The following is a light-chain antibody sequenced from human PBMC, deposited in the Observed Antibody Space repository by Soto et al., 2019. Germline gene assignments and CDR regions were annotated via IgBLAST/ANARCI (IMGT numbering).Light chain of an antibody. J-gene: IGKJ4*01. Sequence: ITITQSPTALPASLGDRVTITFRASQGISNAFGWYQRQPGPATELMLDAATRLKSGATSRVRRRGCDTDFPLISSSLPHEDFVTYCCLQDYNSPLTFGRGSKV. V-gene: IGKV1-6*02. CDR3: LQDYNSPLT. CDR1: QGISNA. CDR2: AAT.